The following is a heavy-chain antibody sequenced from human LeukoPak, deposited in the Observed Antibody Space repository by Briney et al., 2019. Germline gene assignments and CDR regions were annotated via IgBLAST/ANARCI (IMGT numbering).Heavy chain of an antibody. CDR1: GGSISSGSYY. Sequence: PSETLSLTCTVSGGSISSGSYYWSWIRQPAGKGLEWIGRIYTSGSTNYNPSLKSRVTISVDTSKNQFSLKLSSVTAADTAVYYCARGEDYSGYFDYWGQGTLVTVSS. CDR3: ARGEDYSGYFDY. D-gene: IGHD1-26*01. CDR2: IYTSGST. V-gene: IGHV4-61*02. J-gene: IGHJ4*02.